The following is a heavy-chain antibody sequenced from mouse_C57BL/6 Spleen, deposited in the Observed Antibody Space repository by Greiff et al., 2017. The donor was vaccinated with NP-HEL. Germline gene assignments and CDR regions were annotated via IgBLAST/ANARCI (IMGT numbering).Heavy chain of an antibody. V-gene: IGHV1-80*01. J-gene: IGHJ4*01. CDR3: ARRGTTVVEEAMDY. Sequence: QVQLQQSGAELVKPGASVKISCKASGYAFSSYWMNWVKQRPGKGLEWIGQIYPGDGDTNYNGKFKGKATLTADKSSSTAYMQLSSLTSEDSAVYFCARRGTTVVEEAMDYWGQGTSVTVSS. CDR1: GYAFSSYW. D-gene: IGHD1-1*01. CDR2: IYPGDGDT.